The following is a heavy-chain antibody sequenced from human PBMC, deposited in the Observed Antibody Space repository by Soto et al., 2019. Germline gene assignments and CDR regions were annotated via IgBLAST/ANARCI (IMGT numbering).Heavy chain of an antibody. J-gene: IGHJ3*02. CDR3: AKDSRYSSSWYGATDAFDI. D-gene: IGHD6-13*01. Sequence: QVQLVESGGGVVQPGRSLRLSCAASGFTFSSYGMHWVRQAPGKGLEWVAVISYDGSNKYYADSVKGRFTISRDNSKNTLYLQMNSLRAEDTAVYYCAKDSRYSSSWYGATDAFDIWGQGTMVTVSS. V-gene: IGHV3-30*18. CDR1: GFTFSSYG. CDR2: ISYDGSNK.